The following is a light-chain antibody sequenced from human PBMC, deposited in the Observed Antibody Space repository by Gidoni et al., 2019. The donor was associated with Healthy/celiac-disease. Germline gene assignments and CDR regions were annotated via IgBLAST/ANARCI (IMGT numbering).Light chain of an antibody. CDR1: QSVLYSSNNKNY. CDR3: QQYYSTPRT. V-gene: IGKV4-1*01. J-gene: IGKJ1*01. CDR2: WAS. Sequence: DIVMTQSPDSLAVSLGERATINCKSSQSVLYSSNNKNYLAWYQQKPGQHPKLLIYWASTRESGVPDRFSGSGSGTDFTLTISSLQAEDVAVYYCQQYYSTPRTFXXXTKVESK.